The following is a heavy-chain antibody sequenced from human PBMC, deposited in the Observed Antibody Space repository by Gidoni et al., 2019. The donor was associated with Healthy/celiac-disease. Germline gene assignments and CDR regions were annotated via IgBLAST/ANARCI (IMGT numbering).Heavy chain of an antibody. CDR3: ARDSEIFLTYYYYGMDV. V-gene: IGHV3-48*03. J-gene: IGHJ6*02. CDR1: GFTFSSYE. Sequence: EVQLVESGGGLVQPGGSLRLACASSGFTFSSYEMNWVRQAPGKGLAWVSYISSSGSTIYYADSVKGRFTISRDNAKNSLYLQMNSLRAEDTAVYYRARDSEIFLTYYYYGMDVWGQGTTVTVSS. CDR2: ISSSGSTI. D-gene: IGHD2-15*01.